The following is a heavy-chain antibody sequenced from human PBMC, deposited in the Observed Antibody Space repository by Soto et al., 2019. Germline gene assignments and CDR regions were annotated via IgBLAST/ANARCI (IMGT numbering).Heavy chain of an antibody. D-gene: IGHD2-2*01. CDR3: VSSRSAIYGDALDV. J-gene: IGHJ3*01. V-gene: IGHV4-59*03. CDR1: GGSISSYF. CDR2: IYDDGTT. Sequence: SETLSLTCSVSGGSISSYFRNWLRQPPGKGLEWIGYIYDDGTTDYNPSLKSRVTILLDMSKNQFSLKLSSVTAADTAVYYCVSSRSAIYGDALDVWGPGPLLPVS.